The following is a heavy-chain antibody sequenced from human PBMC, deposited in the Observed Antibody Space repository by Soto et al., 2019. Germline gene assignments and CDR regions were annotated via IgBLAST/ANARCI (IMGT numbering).Heavy chain of an antibody. CDR3: AKDQRSYNWNDVNWFDP. V-gene: IGHV3-30*18. D-gene: IGHD1-1*01. Sequence: PGGSLRLSCAASGFTFSRYGMHWVRQAPGKGLEWVAVISYDGSNKNYADSVKGRFTISRDNSKNTLYLQMNSLRAEDTAVYYCAKDQRSYNWNDVNWFDPWGQGTLVPVSS. J-gene: IGHJ5*02. CDR1: GFTFSRYG. CDR2: ISYDGSNK.